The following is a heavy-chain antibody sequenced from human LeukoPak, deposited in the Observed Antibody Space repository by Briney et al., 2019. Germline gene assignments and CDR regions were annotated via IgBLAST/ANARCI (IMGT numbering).Heavy chain of an antibody. CDR1: GGTFSSYA. Sequence: ASVKVSCKASGGTFSSYAISWVRQAPGQGLEWMGRIITILGIANYAQKFQGRVTITADKSTSTAYMELSSLRSEDTAVYYCARGYYYDSSGYYYYYYYMDVWGKGTTVTVSS. CDR2: IITILGIA. J-gene: IGHJ6*03. D-gene: IGHD3-22*01. V-gene: IGHV1-69*04. CDR3: ARGYYYDSSGYYYYYYYMDV.